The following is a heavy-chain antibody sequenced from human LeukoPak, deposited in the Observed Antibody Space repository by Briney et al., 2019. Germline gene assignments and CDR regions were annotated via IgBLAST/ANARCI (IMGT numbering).Heavy chain of an antibody. CDR3: ARDRNFLDY. V-gene: IGHV3-21*01. CDR1: GFTFSNYW. D-gene: IGHD3-9*01. J-gene: IGHJ4*02. Sequence: GGSLRLSCAASGFTFSNYWMHWVRHAPGKGLEWGSSISTSSSYIYYADSVKGRFTISRGNAKNSMYLQMNSLRAEDTAVYYCARDRNFLDYWGQGTLVTVSS. CDR2: ISTSSSYI.